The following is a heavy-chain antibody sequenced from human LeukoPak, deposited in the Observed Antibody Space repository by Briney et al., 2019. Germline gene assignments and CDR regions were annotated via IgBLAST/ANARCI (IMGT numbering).Heavy chain of an antibody. CDR3: AKGGTYGGGADY. CDR1: GGSFSGYY. V-gene: IGHV4-34*01. Sequence: PSETLSLTCAVYGGSFSGYYWSWIRQPPGKGLEWIGEINHSGSTNYNPSLNSRVTISLDTSNNQVSLRLSSVTAADTAVYYCAKGGTYGGGADYWGQGTLVTVSS. D-gene: IGHD1-26*01. CDR2: INHSGST. J-gene: IGHJ4*02.